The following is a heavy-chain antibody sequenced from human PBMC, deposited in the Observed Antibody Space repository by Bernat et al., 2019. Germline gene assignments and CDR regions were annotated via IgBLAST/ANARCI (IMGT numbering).Heavy chain of an antibody. CDR1: GFTFSSYA. V-gene: IGHV3-30-3*01. CDR2: ISYDGSNK. D-gene: IGHD2-15*01. J-gene: IGHJ4*02. Sequence: QVQLVESGGGVVQPGRSLRLSCAASGFTFSSYAMHWVRQAPGKGLEWVAVISYDGSNKYYADSVKGRFTISRDNSKNTLYLQMNSLRAEDTAGYYCGREMVAALDYWGQGTLVTVSS. CDR3: GREMVAALDY.